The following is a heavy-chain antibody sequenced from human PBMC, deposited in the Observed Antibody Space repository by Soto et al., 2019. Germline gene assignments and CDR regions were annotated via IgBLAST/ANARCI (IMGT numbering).Heavy chain of an antibody. CDR2: SFHSGST. Sequence: SETLSLTCAVSGGSISSGGYFWSWVRQPPGKDLEWIGYSFHSGSTSYNPPLKSRVIISVDRSKNQFSLKLSSVTTADTAVYYCARGGAGYYGMDVWGQGTTVTVSS. V-gene: IGHV4-30-2*01. CDR3: ARGGAGYYGMDV. J-gene: IGHJ6*02. CDR1: GGSISSGGYF.